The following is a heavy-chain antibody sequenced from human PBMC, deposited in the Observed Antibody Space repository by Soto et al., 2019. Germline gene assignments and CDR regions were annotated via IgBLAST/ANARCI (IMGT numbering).Heavy chain of an antibody. D-gene: IGHD6-6*01. CDR2: ISSRSYTI. V-gene: IGHV3-48*02. CDR1: GFSFSTYS. J-gene: IGHJ6*02. CDR3: ARGGSSSDNGMDV. Sequence: EVQLVESGGGLVQPGGSLRLYCAASGFSFSTYSMNWVRQAPGKGLEWVSYISSRSYTIYYVDSVKGRFTISRDNAKNSLYLQMNSLRDEDTAVYYCARGGSSSDNGMDVRGQGTTVTVSS.